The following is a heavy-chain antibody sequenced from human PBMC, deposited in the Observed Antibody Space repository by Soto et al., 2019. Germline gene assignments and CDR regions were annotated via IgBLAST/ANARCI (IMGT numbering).Heavy chain of an antibody. CDR2: IVVGSGNT. V-gene: IGHV1-58*01. J-gene: IGHJ5*02. CDR3: AAERHCSSTSRYSIPPNNWFDP. Sequence: SVKVSCKASGFTFTSSAVQWVRQARGQRLEWIGWIVVGSGNTNYAQKFQERVTITRDMSTSTAYMELSSLRSEDTAVYYCAAERHCSSTSRYSIPPNNWFDPWGQGTLVTVSS. CDR1: GFTFTSSA. D-gene: IGHD2-2*01.